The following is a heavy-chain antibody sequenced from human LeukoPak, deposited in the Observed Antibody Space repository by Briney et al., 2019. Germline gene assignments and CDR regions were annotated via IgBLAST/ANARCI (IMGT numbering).Heavy chain of an antibody. CDR2: INPNSGGT. Sequence: ASVKVSCKASGYTFTGYYMHWVRQAPGQGLEWMGWINPNSGGTNYAQKFQGRVTMTRDTSISTAYMELSRLRSDDTAVYYCARDGYLWFGSKGYMDVWGKGTTVTVSS. J-gene: IGHJ6*03. D-gene: IGHD3-10*01. CDR3: ARDGYLWFGSKGYMDV. CDR1: GYTFTGYY. V-gene: IGHV1-2*02.